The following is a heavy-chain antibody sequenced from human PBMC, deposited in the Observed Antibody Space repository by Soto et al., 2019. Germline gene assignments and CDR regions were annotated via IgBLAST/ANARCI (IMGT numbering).Heavy chain of an antibody. V-gene: IGHV4-30-2*01. CDR2: IYHSGST. J-gene: IGHJ4*01. Sequence: PSETLSLTCTVSGGSISSGGYAWSWIRQPPGKGLEWIGYIYHSGSTDYNPSLNSRVTISIDTSQNQFSLKLNSVTAADTAVYYCARLQYYDSSGFYLIYFD. D-gene: IGHD3-22*01. CDR1: GGSISSGGYA. CDR3: ARLQYYDSSGFYLIYFD.